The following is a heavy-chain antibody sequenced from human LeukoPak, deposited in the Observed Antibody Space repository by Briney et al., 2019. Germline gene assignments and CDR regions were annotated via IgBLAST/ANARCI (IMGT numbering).Heavy chain of an antibody. J-gene: IGHJ4*02. D-gene: IGHD3-10*01. CDR2: ISGSGGST. CDR3: EKSITMVRGVIIGAFFDY. CDR1: GFTFSSYA. Sequence: GGSLRLSCAASGFTFSSYAMSWVRQAPGKGLEWVSSISGSGGSTYYADSVKGRFTIARDNSKNTPYSQMNSMRGEDTAVYYCEKSITMVRGVIIGAFFDYWGQGTLVTVSS. V-gene: IGHV3-23*01.